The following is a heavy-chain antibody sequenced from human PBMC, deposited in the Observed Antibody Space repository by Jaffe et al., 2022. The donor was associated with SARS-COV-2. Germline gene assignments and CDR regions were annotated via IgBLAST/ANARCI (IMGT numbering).Heavy chain of an antibody. V-gene: IGHV4-30-4*01. D-gene: IGHD3-9*01. CDR3: ARGYYDILTGPYYFDY. Sequence: QVQLQESGPGLVKPSQTLSLTCTVSGGSISSGDYYWSWIRQPPGKGLEWIGYIYYSGSTYYNPSLKSRVTISVDTSKNQFSLKLSSVTAADTAVYYCARGYYDILTGPYYFDYWGQGTLVTVSS. J-gene: IGHJ4*02. CDR1: GGSISSGDYY. CDR2: IYYSGST.